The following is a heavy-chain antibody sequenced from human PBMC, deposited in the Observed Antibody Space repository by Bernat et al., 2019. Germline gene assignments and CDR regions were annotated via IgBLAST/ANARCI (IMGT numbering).Heavy chain of an antibody. V-gene: IGHV4-61*08. J-gene: IGHJ2*01. CDR1: GGSISSGGYS. CDR2: IYYSGTT. D-gene: IGHD3-16*02. CDR3: ARSIEDDWYFDL. Sequence: QLQLQESGSGLVKPSQTLSLTCAVSGGSISSGGYSWSWIRQPPGKGLEWIGYIYYSGTTNYNPSLKSRVTISVDTSKKKFSLKLSSVTAADTAVYYCARSIEDDWYFDLWGRGTLVTVSS.